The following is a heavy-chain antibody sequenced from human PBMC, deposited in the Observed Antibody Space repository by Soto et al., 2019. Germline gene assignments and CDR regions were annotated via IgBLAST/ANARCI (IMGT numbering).Heavy chain of an antibody. CDR2: ISGDLHK. CDR1: GFSLNSSKVA. Sequence: QITLKESGPTLIKPTQTLTLTCSFSGFSLNSSKVAVGWIRQPPGKALEWLAFISGDLHKWESPSLTNILTITKYTYKRHVVLTMTNMDPVDTGTYFCARTITATAVLGKLFDSWGQGSLVTVAS. J-gene: IGHJ1*01. V-gene: IGHV2-5*02. D-gene: IGHD2-21*02. CDR3: ARTITATAVLGKLFDS.